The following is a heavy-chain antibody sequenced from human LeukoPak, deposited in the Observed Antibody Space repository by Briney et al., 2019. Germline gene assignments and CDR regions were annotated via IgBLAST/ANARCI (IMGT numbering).Heavy chain of an antibody. Sequence: GASVKVSCKASGYTFTGYYMHWLRQAPGQGLEWMGWINPNSGGTNYAQKFQGWVTMTRDTSISTAYMELSRLRSDDTAVYYCARGLTSYGSGSYPIDYWGQRTLVTVSS. J-gene: IGHJ4*02. CDR1: GYTFTGYY. CDR2: INPNSGGT. CDR3: ARGLTSYGSGSYPIDY. D-gene: IGHD3-10*01. V-gene: IGHV1-2*04.